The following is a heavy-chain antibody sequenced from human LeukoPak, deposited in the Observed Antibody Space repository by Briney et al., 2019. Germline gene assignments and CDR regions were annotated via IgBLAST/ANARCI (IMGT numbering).Heavy chain of an antibody. J-gene: IGHJ4*02. D-gene: IGHD6-19*01. CDR1: GGSISSYY. Sequence: SETLSLTCTVSGGSISSYYWSWIRQPPGKGLEWIGYIYYSGSTNYIPSLKSRVTISVDTSKNQFSLKLSSVTAADTAVYYCARGSIAVAGTFDYWGQGTLVTVSS. CDR3: ARGSIAVAGTFDY. V-gene: IGHV4-59*08. CDR2: IYYSGST.